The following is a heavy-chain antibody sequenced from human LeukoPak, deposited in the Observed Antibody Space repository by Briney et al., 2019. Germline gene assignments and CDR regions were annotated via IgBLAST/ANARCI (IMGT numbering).Heavy chain of an antibody. CDR3: ARDPNVGDSSGYHPYYYYYMDV. D-gene: IGHD3-22*01. V-gene: IGHV1-2*02. CDR1: GYTFTGYY. J-gene: IGHJ6*03. Sequence: ASVKVSCKASGYTFTGYYMHWVRQAPGQGLEWMGWIDPNSGGTNYAQKFQGRVTMTRDTSISTAYMELSRLRSDDTAVYYCARDPNVGDSSGYHPYYYYYMDVWGKGTTVTISS. CDR2: IDPNSGGT.